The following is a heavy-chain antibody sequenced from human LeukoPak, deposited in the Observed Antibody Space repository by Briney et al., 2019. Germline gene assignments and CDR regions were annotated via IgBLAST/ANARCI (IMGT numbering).Heavy chain of an antibody. V-gene: IGHV3-23*01. D-gene: IGHD2-21*02. CDR1: GFTFSSYA. J-gene: IGHJ4*02. Sequence: GGSLRLSCAASGFTFSSYAMSWVRQAPGQGLEWVSAISGSGGSTYYADSVKGRFTISRDNSKNTLYLQMNSLRAEDTAVYYFAKPAWAIVVVTHIDYWGQGTLVTVSS. CDR2: ISGSGGST. CDR3: AKPAWAIVVVTHIDY.